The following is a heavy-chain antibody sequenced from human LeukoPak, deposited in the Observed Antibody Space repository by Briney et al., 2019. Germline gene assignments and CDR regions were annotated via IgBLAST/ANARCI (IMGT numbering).Heavy chain of an antibody. CDR2: INWNGGST. J-gene: IGHJ3*02. CDR1: GFTFDDYG. D-gene: IGHD2-2*02. CDR3: ARRDIVVVPASILGAFDI. V-gene: IGHV3-20*04. Sequence: GGSLRLSRAGSGFTFDDYGMSWVRQAPGKGMEWVSGINWNGGSTGYADSVKGRFTISRDNAKNSLYLQMNSLRAEDTALYYCARRDIVVVPASILGAFDIWGQGTMVTVSS.